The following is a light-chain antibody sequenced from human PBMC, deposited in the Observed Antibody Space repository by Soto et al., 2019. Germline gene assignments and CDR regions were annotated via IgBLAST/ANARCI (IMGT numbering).Light chain of an antibody. CDR3: QQYGSSPPSII. CDR1: QRVSS. V-gene: IGKV3-20*01. CDR2: GAS. Sequence: IVWKQYPGTLSLSPGERATFSRRASQRVSSFAWYQQKPGQAPRLLIYGASSRAEGIPDRFRGSGSGTDFTLTISRLEPEDFAVFWCQQYGSSPPSIIFGQGTRLEI. J-gene: IGKJ5*01.